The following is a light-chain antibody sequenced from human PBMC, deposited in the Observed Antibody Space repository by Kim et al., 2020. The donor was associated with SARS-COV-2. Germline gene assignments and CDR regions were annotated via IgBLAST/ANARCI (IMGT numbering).Light chain of an antibody. J-gene: IGKJ2*01. V-gene: IGKV1-5*03. CDR2: KAS. Sequence: STSVGDRVTITCRASQSISSWLAWFQQKPGKAPKLLIYKASNLESGVPSRFSGSESGTEFSLTISSLQPEDFATYYCQQYYSQPYTFGQGTKLEIK. CDR1: QSISSW. CDR3: QQYYSQPYT.